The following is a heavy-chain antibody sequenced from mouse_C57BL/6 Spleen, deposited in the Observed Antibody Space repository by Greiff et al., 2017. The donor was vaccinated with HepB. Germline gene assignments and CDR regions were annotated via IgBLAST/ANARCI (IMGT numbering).Heavy chain of an antibody. V-gene: IGHV5-6*01. CDR2: ISSGGSYT. Sequence: EVKLVESGGDLVKPGGSLKLSCAASGFTFSSYGMSWVRQTPDKRLEWVATISSGGSYTYYPDSVKGRFTISRDNAKNTLYLQMSRLKSEDTAMYYCARHPPSTTVVATGDWYFDVWGTGTTVTVSS. CDR1: GFTFSSYG. D-gene: IGHD1-1*01. CDR3: ARHPPSTTVVATGDWYFDV. J-gene: IGHJ1*03.